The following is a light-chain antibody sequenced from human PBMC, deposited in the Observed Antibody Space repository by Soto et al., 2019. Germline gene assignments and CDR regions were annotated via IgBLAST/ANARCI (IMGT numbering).Light chain of an antibody. CDR3: HQCFCVPST. Sequence: DIQLTQSPSSLSASVGDRVTITCRASQSIKTYLNWYQQKPGRAPNLLIYAASNLQGGVPSRFSGSGSGTDFTLTISGLQPEDVATYYGHQCFCVPSTFGPGTKVYLK. V-gene: IGKV1-39*01. CDR1: QSIKTY. J-gene: IGKJ3*01. CDR2: AAS.